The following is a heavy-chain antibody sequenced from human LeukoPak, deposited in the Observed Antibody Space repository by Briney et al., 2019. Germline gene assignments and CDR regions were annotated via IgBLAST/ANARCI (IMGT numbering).Heavy chain of an antibody. Sequence: SVKVSCKASGGTFSSYAISWVRQAPGQGLEWMGGIIPIFGTANYAQKFQGRVTITADKSTSTAYMELSSLRSEDTAVYYCARDHTGITIFGGSWFDPWGQGTLVTVSS. CDR2: IIPIFGTA. CDR1: GGTFSSYA. J-gene: IGHJ5*02. V-gene: IGHV1-69*06. CDR3: ARDHTGITIFGGSWFDP. D-gene: IGHD3-3*01.